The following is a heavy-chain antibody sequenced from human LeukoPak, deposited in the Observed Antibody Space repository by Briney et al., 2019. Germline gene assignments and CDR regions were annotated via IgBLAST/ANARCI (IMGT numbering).Heavy chain of an antibody. CDR2: ISYDGSYE. J-gene: IGHJ3*02. CDR3: ARDIGIEQQLAQGPDHGDAFDI. Sequence: GGSLRLSCAASGFSFSSYAMHWVRQAPGNGLEWVAVISYDGSYEYYADSLKGRFTISRDNSKNTLYLQMNSLRAEDTAVYYCARDIGIEQQLAQGPDHGDAFDIWGQGTMVTVSS. CDR1: GFSFSSYA. D-gene: IGHD6-13*01. V-gene: IGHV3-30*04.